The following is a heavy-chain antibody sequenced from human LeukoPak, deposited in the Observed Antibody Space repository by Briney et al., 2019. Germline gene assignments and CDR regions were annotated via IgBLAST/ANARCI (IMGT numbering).Heavy chain of an antibody. Sequence: PSETLSLTSAVYGGPFSGYYWSWIRQPPGKGLEWIGEISHSGSTNYNPSLKSRVTISVDTSKNQFSLKLSSVTAADIAVFYCARGRGYNAFDTWGQGTMVTVSS. V-gene: IGHV4-34*01. D-gene: IGHD5-18*01. J-gene: IGHJ3*02. CDR1: GGPFSGYY. CDR3: ARGRGYNAFDT. CDR2: ISHSGST.